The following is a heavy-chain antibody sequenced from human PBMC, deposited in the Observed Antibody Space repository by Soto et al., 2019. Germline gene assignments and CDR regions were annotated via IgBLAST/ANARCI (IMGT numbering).Heavy chain of an antibody. CDR2: IYYTGTT. J-gene: IGHJ4*02. CDR3: ARHPLTAELDF. Sequence: QLQLQESGPGLVKPSETLSLICSVSGASVSSTSYYWGWIRQPPGKGLEWVGSIYYTGTTYYNPSPKSRVTISEDTSNNQFSLKVRSVTAADTALYYCARHPLTAELDFWGQGTLVTVSS. D-gene: IGHD7-27*01. V-gene: IGHV4-39*01. CDR1: GASVSSTSYY.